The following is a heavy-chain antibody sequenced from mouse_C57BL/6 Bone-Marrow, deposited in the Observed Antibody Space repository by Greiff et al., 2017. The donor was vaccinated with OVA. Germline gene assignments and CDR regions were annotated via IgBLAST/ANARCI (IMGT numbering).Heavy chain of an antibody. CDR3: VRERSNPYAKDY. J-gene: IGHJ4*01. CDR1: GFTFNTYA. CDR2: IRSKSSNYAT. Sequence: EVQLVESGGGLVQPKGSLKLSCAASGFTFNTYAMHWVRQAPGKGLEWVARIRSKSSNYATYYADSVKDRFTISRDDSPSMLYLQMHNLKTEDTATEYCVRERSNPYAKDYWGQGTSVTVSS. V-gene: IGHV10-3*01. D-gene: IGHD2-5*01.